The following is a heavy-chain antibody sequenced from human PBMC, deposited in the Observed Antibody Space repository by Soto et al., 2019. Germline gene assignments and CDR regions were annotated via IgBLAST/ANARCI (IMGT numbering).Heavy chain of an antibody. Sequence: QVQLVESGGGVVQPGRSLRLSCAASGFTFSSYGMHWVRQAPGKGLEWVALISYDGSNKYYADSVKGRFTISRDNSKNTLYLQMNSLRAEDTAVYYCAKDHIWFGTGDWFDPWGQGTLVTVSS. CDR3: AKDHIWFGTGDWFDP. J-gene: IGHJ5*02. D-gene: IGHD3-10*01. V-gene: IGHV3-30*18. CDR1: GFTFSSYG. CDR2: ISYDGSNK.